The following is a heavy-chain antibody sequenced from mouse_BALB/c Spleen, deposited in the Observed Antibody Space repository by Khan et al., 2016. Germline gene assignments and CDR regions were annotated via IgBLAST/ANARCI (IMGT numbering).Heavy chain of an antibody. J-gene: IGHJ4*01. CDR2: IYPGDGDT. V-gene: IGHV1-80*01. CDR3: AERNGTGEAMDY. D-gene: IGHD4-1*01. Sequence: QVQLQQSGAELVRPGSSVKISCKASGYAFSSYWMNWVKQRPGQGLEWIGQIYPGDGDTNYTGQFKGKATLTAEKSSSTAYMQLSSLTTEDSAVYFSAERNGTGEAMDYWGQGTSVTVSS. CDR1: GYAFSSYW.